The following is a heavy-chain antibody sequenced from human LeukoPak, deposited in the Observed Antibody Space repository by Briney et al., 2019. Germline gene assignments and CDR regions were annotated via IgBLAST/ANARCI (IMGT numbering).Heavy chain of an antibody. Sequence: ASVKVSCKASGYTFTSCDINWVRQATGQGLEWMGWMNPNSGNTGYAQKFQGRVTITRNTSISTAYMELSSLRSEDTAVYYCARGYYYYYYMDVWGKGTTVTVSS. V-gene: IGHV1-8*03. CDR3: ARGYYYYYYMDV. CDR1: GYTFTSCD. CDR2: MNPNSGNT. J-gene: IGHJ6*03.